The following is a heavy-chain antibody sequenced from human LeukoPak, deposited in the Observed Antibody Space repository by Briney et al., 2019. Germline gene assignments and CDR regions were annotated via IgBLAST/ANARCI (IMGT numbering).Heavy chain of an antibody. Sequence: PSETLSLTCTVSGGSISSYYWSWIRQPPGKGPEWIGYIYYSGSTNYNPSLKSRVTISVDTSKNQFSLKLSSVTAADTAVYYCARAPIAAGGTENFDYWGQGTLVTVSS. D-gene: IGHD6-13*01. J-gene: IGHJ4*02. CDR1: GGSISSYY. CDR2: IYYSGST. V-gene: IGHV4-59*01. CDR3: ARAPIAAGGTENFDY.